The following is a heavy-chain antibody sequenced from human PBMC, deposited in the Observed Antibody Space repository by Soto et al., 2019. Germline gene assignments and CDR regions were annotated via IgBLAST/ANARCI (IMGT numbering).Heavy chain of an antibody. Sequence: QVQLAESGRGLVQPGRSLRLSCATSGFVSNDYDIHWVRQAPGKGLAWLASISYDGRNKYYADSVKGRFTISRDNSKNTLSLQINSLGAEDTAVYYCSRGIKGGLDAWGPGTLVTVSS. CDR1: GFVSNDYD. J-gene: IGHJ5*02. D-gene: IGHD2-21*01. V-gene: IGHV3-30*03. CDR3: SRGIKGGLDA. CDR2: ISYDGRNK.